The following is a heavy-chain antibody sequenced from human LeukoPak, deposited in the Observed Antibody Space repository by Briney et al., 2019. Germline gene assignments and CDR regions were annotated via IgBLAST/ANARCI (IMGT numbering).Heavy chain of an antibody. J-gene: IGHJ3*02. Sequence: GSLLLSCAASGFTFSSYSMDWVRQAPGKGLEWVSSISSSSSYIYYADSVKGRFTISRDNAKNSLYLQMNSLRAEDTAVYYCARVIAAYGAFDIWGQGTMVTVSS. CDR2: ISSSSSYI. CDR1: GFTFSSYS. V-gene: IGHV3-21*01. CDR3: ARVIAAYGAFDI. D-gene: IGHD2-15*01.